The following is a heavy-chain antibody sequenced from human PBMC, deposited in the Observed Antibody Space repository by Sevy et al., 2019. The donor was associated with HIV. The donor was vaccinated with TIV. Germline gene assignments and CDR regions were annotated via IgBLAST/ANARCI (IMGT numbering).Heavy chain of an antibody. D-gene: IGHD2-15*01. J-gene: IGHJ6*02. V-gene: IGHV3-23*01. CDR3: AKGYCSGGSCPRDYYYYGMDV. Sequence: GGSLRLSCAASGFTFSTYAMNWVRQAPGKGLEWVSSISTNGRSAYYKDSVEGRFTISRDNSKNTLYLQMNSLRADDTAVYYCAKGYCSGGSCPRDYYYYGMDVWGQGTTVTVSS. CDR1: GFTFSTYA. CDR2: ISTNGRSA.